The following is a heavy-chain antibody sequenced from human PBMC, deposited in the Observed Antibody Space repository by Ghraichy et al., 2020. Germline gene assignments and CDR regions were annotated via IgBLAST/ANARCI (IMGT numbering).Heavy chain of an antibody. J-gene: IGHJ5*02. Sequence: ASVKVSCKTSGYTFTSYGISWVRQAPGQGLEWVGWINTNNGNANYAQKFQGRVTMTRDTSASTAYMELRSLRSDDTAVYYCARDWDYSWFDPWGQGTLGTVSS. CDR2: INTNNGNA. CDR1: GYTFTSYG. D-gene: IGHD1-7*01. CDR3: ARDWDYSWFDP. V-gene: IGHV1-18*01.